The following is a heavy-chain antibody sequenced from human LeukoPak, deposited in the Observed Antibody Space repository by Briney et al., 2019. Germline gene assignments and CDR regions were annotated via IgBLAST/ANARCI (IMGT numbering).Heavy chain of an antibody. CDR3: ARSHHYYYYYMDV. CDR2: IIPIFGTA. Sequence: AASVTVSCKASGYTFTSYYMHWVRQAPGQGLEWMGGIIPIFGTANYAQKFQGRVTITADKSTSTAYMELSSLRSEDTAVYYCARSHHYYYYYMDVWGKGTTVTVSS. V-gene: IGHV1-69*06. J-gene: IGHJ6*03. CDR1: GYTFTSYY.